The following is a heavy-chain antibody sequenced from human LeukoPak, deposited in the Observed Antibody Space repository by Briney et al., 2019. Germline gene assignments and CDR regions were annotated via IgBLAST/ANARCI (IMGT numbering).Heavy chain of an antibody. Sequence: SETLSLTCTVSGGSISSYYWSWIRQPAGKGLEWIGRIYTSGSTNYNPSLKSRVTMSVDTSKNQFSLKLSYVTAEDTDVDYCARGPAYAISLYYFDYWGQGTLVTVSS. D-gene: IGHD2-8*01. CDR2: IYTSGST. CDR3: ARGPAYAISLYYFDY. V-gene: IGHV4-4*07. CDR1: GGSISSYY. J-gene: IGHJ4*02.